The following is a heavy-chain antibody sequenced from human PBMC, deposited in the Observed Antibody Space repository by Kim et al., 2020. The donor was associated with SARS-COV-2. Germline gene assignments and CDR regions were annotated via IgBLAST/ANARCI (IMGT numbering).Heavy chain of an antibody. V-gene: IGHV3-7*01. J-gene: IGHJ5*02. D-gene: IGHD5-12*01. Sequence: GGSLRLSCAASGFTFSSYCMSWVRQAPGKGLEWVSNIKQDGSEKYYVDSVKGRFTISRDNAKNSLYLQMNSLRAEDTAVYYCASVRCGYSAYVPYNWFDPWGQGTLVTVSS. CDR2: IKQDGSEK. CDR1: GFTFSSYC. CDR3: ASVRCGYSAYVPYNWFDP.